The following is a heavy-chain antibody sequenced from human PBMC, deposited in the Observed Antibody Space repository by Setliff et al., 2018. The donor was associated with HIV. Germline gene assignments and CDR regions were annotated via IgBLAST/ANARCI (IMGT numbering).Heavy chain of an antibody. Sequence: ASVKVSCKTSGYAFSDYGMSWVRQAPGQGLTWMAWISPSNGNTEYAEEFQGRVLVTTDTSTSTAYMGLRSLRSDDTAVYYCARDRVATVDFNYYDRTSYFEYWGHGTLVTVSS. J-gene: IGHJ4*01. CDR2: ISPSNGNT. CDR3: ARDRVATVDFNYYDRTSYFEY. V-gene: IGHV1-18*01. D-gene: IGHD3-22*01. CDR1: GYAFSDYG.